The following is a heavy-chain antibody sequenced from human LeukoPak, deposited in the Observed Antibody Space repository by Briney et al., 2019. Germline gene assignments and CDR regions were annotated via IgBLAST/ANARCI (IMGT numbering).Heavy chain of an antibody. Sequence: GGSLRLSCAASGFSFSDEYMSWIRQAPGQGLEWVSSISGTSAYIYYADSVRGRFTISRDNAKNSLYLQMNSLRAEDTAVYFCARKLTGSFDIWGQGTMVTVSS. D-gene: IGHD7-27*01. CDR1: GFSFSDEY. V-gene: IGHV3-11*06. J-gene: IGHJ3*02. CDR2: ISGTSAYI. CDR3: ARKLTGSFDI.